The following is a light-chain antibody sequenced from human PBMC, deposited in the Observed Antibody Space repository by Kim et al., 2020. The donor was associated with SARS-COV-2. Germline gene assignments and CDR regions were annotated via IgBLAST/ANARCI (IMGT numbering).Light chain of an antibody. V-gene: IGKV3-20*01. CDR2: GAS. CDR3: QQYGNSPRT. Sequence: SPGERATLACRASQRISSSYLAWYQQKPGQAPRLLIDGASRRATGIPDRFSSSGSGTGFTLTISRLEPEGFAVYYCQQYGNSPRTFGQGTKVEIK. J-gene: IGKJ1*01. CDR1: QRISSSY.